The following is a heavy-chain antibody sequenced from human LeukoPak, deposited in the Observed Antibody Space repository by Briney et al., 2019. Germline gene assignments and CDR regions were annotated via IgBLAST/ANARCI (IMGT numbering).Heavy chain of an antibody. J-gene: IGHJ4*02. Sequence: GGSLRLSCAASGFTVSSNYMSWVRQAPGKGLECVSVIYRDGSTYNADSVKGRFTISRDNSKNTLYLQMNSLRAEDTAVYYCAREGSQGSGSYFGYWGQGTLVTVSS. V-gene: IGHV3-66*01. CDR1: GFTVSSNY. CDR2: IYRDGST. D-gene: IGHD3-10*01. CDR3: AREGSQGSGSYFGY.